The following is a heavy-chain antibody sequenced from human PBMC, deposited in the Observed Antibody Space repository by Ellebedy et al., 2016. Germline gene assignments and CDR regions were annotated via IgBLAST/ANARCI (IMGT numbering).Heavy chain of an antibody. Sequence: SVKVSCXASGDTFNSYTFNWVRQAPGQGLEWVGGFIPVFDAAHYAQKFQGRVTLTGDESANTVYMEISDLRSDDTATYFCARAGSHYDNSGWTFDLWGQGTRVAVSS. D-gene: IGHD3-22*01. CDR2: FIPVFDAA. J-gene: IGHJ3*01. V-gene: IGHV1-69*13. CDR3: ARAGSHYDNSGWTFDL. CDR1: GDTFNSYT.